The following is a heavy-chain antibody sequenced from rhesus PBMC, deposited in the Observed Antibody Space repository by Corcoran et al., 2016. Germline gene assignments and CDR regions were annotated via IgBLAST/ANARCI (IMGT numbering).Heavy chain of an antibody. CDR1: GGSISGYYY. D-gene: IGHD7-45*01. CDR2: IYGYSAST. V-gene: IGHV4-143*01. J-gene: IGHJ5-1*01. CDR3: ARLLGTRFDV. Sequence: QVQLQESCPGLVKPSETLSLTCTVSGGSISGYYYWSWTRQPPGKGLEWLGGIYGYSASTYYNPSLKSRVTISKDTSKNQFSLKLSSVTAADTAVYYCARLLGTRFDVWGPGVLVTVSS.